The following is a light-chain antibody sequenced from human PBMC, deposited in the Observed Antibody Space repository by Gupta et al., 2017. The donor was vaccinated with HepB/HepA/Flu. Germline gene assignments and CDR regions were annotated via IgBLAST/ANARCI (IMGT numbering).Light chain of an antibody. J-gene: IGKJ3*01. V-gene: IGKV1-9*01. CDR3: QQVDNFPFT. Sequence: DIQLTQYPSFLSASVGDRVTITCRASQAISSYLAWYQQRPGKAPNLLIYAASTLQRGVPSRFSGSGSGTEFTLTISSLQPEDSATYYCQQVDNFPFTFGHGTKVDIK. CDR2: AAS. CDR1: QAISSY.